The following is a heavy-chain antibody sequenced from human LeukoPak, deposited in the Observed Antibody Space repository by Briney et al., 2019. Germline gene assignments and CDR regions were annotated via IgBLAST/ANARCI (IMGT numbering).Heavy chain of an antibody. Sequence: GGSLRLSCAASGFTVSSNYMSWVRQAPGKGLEWVSVIYSAGSTHYADSVKGRFTISRDNSKNTLYLQMNGLRAEDTAVYYCARGYSSSWYYFDYWGQGTLVTVSS. D-gene: IGHD6-13*01. CDR2: IYSAGST. V-gene: IGHV3-53*01. CDR3: ARGYSSSWYYFDY. CDR1: GFTVSSNY. J-gene: IGHJ4*02.